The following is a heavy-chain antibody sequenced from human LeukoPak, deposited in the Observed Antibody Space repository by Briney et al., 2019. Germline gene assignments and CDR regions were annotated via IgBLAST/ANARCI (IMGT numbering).Heavy chain of an antibody. Sequence: GGSLRLSCPASGFTFSGHGLNWVRQAPGKGLEWLSYINSGSSVVSYADSVKGRFTISRDNAKNSLYLQMNSLRAEDTAVYYCARVTEYASSYGYYYYYGMDVWGQGTTVTVSS. CDR3: ARVTEYASSYGYYYYYGMDV. CDR1: GFTFSGHG. J-gene: IGHJ6*02. V-gene: IGHV3-21*05. CDR2: INSGSSVV. D-gene: IGHD5-18*01.